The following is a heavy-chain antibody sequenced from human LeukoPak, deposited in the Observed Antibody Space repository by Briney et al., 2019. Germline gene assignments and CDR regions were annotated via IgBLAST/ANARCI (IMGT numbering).Heavy chain of an antibody. V-gene: IGHV1-2*02. D-gene: IGHD7-27*01. J-gene: IGHJ6*02. CDR3: ARGLPWGQNSLYGMDV. CDR2: INPNSGGT. Sequence: EASVKVSCKASGYIFTGYSMHWVRQAPGQGLEWMGWINPNSGGTNYAQKVQARVTMTRDTSTSTAYMELRSLRSDDTAVYYCARGLPWGQNSLYGMDVWGQGTTVTVSS. CDR1: GYIFTGYS.